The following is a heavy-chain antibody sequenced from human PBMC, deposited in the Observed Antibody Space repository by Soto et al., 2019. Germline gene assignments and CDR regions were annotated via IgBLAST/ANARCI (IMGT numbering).Heavy chain of an antibody. CDR1: EFNFSNYE. Sequence: GSLRLAYAASEFNFSNYEMSWFRQAPWNGLEWISYISSTASHIYYADSVKGRVTISRDNAKNSLYLQMNSLRVEDTAVYYCARENYDISGYFLDYWGQGSLVTVSS. D-gene: IGHD3-22*01. CDR3: ARENYDISGYFLDY. CDR2: ISSTASHI. V-gene: IGHV3-48*03. J-gene: IGHJ4*02.